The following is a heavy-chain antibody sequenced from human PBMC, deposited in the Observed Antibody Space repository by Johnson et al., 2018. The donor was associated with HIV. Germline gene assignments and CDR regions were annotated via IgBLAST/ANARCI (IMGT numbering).Heavy chain of an antibody. D-gene: IGHD5-12*01. CDR2: VNWNGART. CDR3: AGDVGGWGYRHAFDI. V-gene: IGHV3-20*04. CDR1: GFIFDDFG. J-gene: IGHJ3*02. Sequence: MLLVESGGGVVRPGESLRLSCAASGFIFDDFGMNWVRHAPGKGLEWVSDVNWNGARTGYADSVKGRFPISRDNAKNAVYLQMNSLRAEDTALYYCAGDVGGWGYRHAFDIWGQGTMVTVSS.